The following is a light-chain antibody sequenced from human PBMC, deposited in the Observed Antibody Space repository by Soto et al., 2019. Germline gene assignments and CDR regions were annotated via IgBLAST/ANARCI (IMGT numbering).Light chain of an antibody. CDR3: QQSFSPLWT. Sequence: DIQMTQSPSSLSASVGDIVTITCRARQSISNYVNWYQQKPGKAPKLLIYAASSMQSGVPSRFSGSGSETDFTLTISSLQPDDSATYYCQQSFSPLWTFGQGTKVEV. J-gene: IGKJ1*01. CDR2: AAS. CDR1: QSISNY. V-gene: IGKV1-39*01.